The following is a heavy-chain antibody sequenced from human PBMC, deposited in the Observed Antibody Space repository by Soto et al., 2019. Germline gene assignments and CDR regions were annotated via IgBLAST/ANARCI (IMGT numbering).Heavy chain of an antibody. CDR3: AKVGYDILTGYSYYFDY. CDR2: INPSGGST. Sequence: ASVKVSCKASGYTFTSYYMHWVRQAPGQGLEWMGIINPSGGSTSYAQKFQGRVTMTRDTSTSTVYMELSSLRSEDTAVYYCAKVGYDILTGYSYYFDYWGQGTLVTVSS. D-gene: IGHD3-9*01. V-gene: IGHV1-46*01. J-gene: IGHJ4*02. CDR1: GYTFTSYY.